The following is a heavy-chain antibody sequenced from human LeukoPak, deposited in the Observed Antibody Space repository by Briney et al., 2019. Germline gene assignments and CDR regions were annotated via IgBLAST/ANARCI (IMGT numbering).Heavy chain of an antibody. J-gene: IGHJ4*02. CDR2: IYSGGST. Sequence: GGSLRLSCAASGFTVSSNYMSWVRQAPGKGLEWVSVIYSGGSTYYADSVKGRFTISRDNSKNTLYLQMNSLRAEDTAVYCCARDKSYGHHHFDYWGQGTLVTVSS. CDR1: GFTVSSNY. D-gene: IGHD5-18*01. CDR3: ARDKSYGHHHFDY. V-gene: IGHV3-66*01.